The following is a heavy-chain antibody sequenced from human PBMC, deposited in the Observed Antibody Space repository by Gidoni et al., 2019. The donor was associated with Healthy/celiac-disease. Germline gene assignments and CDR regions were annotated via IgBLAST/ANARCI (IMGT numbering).Heavy chain of an antibody. V-gene: IGHV3-9*01. CDR2: ISWNSGSI. J-gene: IGHJ4*02. Sequence: LEWVSGISWNSGSIGYADSVKGRFTISRDNAKNSLYLQMNSLRAEDTALYYCAKSRSYGNFDYWGQGTLVTVSS. CDR3: AKSRSYGNFDY. D-gene: IGHD1-26*01.